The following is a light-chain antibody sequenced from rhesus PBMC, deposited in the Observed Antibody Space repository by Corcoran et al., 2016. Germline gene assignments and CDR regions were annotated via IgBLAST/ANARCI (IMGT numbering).Light chain of an antibody. J-gene: IGKJ3*01. Sequence: DIQMTQSPSSLPAFVGDTVTITCRASQSISSWLAWYQQKPGKAPKNLIYKASSFQSGVPSRFRGVGSGTDFTLTISNLLSEDFATYYCQPYSSSPFTFGPGTKLDIK. V-gene: IGKV1-22*01. CDR1: QSISSW. CDR3: QPYSSSPFT. CDR2: KAS.